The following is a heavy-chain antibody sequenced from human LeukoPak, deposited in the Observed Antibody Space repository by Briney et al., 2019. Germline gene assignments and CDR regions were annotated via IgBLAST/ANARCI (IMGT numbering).Heavy chain of an antibody. CDR1: GFTFSDYY. Sequence: GGSLRLSCAASGFTFSDYYMSWIRQAPGKGLEWVSYISSSSNYTNYADSVKGRLTISRDNAKNSLYLQMNSLRAADTAVYYCARVGRQQLVGDAFDIWGQGTMVTVSS. D-gene: IGHD6-13*01. J-gene: IGHJ3*02. V-gene: IGHV3-11*06. CDR2: ISSSSNYT. CDR3: ARVGRQQLVGDAFDI.